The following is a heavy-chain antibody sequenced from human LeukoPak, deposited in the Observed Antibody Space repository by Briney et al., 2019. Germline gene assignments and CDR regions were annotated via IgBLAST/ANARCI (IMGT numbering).Heavy chain of an antibody. CDR1: GYSISSGYY. J-gene: IGHJ4*02. V-gene: IGHV4-38-2*02. Sequence: SETLSLTCTVSGYSISSGYYWGWIRQPPGKGLEWLGSIYHSGSTYYNPSLKSRVTISVDTSKNQFSLKLSSVTAADTAVYYCARVGDYYDSSGYRYWGQGTLVTVSS. CDR3: ARVGDYYDSSGYRY. CDR2: IYHSGST. D-gene: IGHD3-22*01.